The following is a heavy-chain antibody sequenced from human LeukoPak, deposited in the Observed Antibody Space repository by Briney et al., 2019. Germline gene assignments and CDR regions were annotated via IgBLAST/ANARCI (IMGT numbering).Heavy chain of an antibody. J-gene: IGHJ4*02. Sequence: GGSLRLSCAASGFTFDDYAMHWVRQAPGKGLEWVSLVSWDGGSTYYADSVKGRFTISRDNSKNSLYLQMNSLRAEDTALYYCAKEGGTAMVTLDYWGQGTLVTVSS. CDR2: VSWDGGST. V-gene: IGHV3-43D*04. CDR3: AKEGGTAMVTLDY. D-gene: IGHD5-18*01. CDR1: GFTFDDYA.